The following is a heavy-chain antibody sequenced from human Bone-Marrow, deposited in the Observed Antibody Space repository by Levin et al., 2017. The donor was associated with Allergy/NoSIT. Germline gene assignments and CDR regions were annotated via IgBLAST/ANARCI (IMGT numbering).Heavy chain of an antibody. CDR2: IIPTFNTP. CDR3: ARDFLHGYRGGAYYF. J-gene: IGHJ4*02. D-gene: IGHD5-18*01. CDR1: GGTFSNYA. V-gene: IGHV1-69*13. Sequence: ASVKVSCKTSGGTFSNYAINWVRQAPGQGLEWVGRIIPTFNTPDYAPKFQGRVTISADGSTRTAYMEVSSLRSDDTDVYYCARDFLHGYRGGAYYFWGQGTRVTVSS.